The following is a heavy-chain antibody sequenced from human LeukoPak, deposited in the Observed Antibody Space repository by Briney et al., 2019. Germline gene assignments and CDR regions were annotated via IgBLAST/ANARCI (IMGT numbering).Heavy chain of an antibody. CDR1: GFTFSSCA. CDR3: ARGYSSNQYYFDY. V-gene: IGHV3-30*04. CDR2: ISHDGSNK. Sequence: HPGRSLRLSCAASGFTFSSCAMHWVRQAPGKGLEWVAVISHDGSNKYYADSVKGRFTISRDNSKNTLYLQMNSLRAEDTAVYYCARGYSSNQYYFDYWGQGTLVTVSS. J-gene: IGHJ4*02. D-gene: IGHD6-13*01.